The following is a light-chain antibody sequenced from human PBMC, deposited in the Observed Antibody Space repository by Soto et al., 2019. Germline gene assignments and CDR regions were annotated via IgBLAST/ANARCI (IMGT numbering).Light chain of an antibody. V-gene: IGLV2-14*01. CDR3: SSYTSSSTPGV. CDR1: SSDVGGYNY. Sequence: QSALTQPASVSGSPGQSITISCTGTSSDVGGYNYVSWYQQHPGKAPKLMIYEVSNRPSGVSNRFSGSKSGNTASLTISGLQAEEEADYYCSSYTSSSTPGVFGGGTQLTVL. J-gene: IGLJ2*01. CDR2: EVS.